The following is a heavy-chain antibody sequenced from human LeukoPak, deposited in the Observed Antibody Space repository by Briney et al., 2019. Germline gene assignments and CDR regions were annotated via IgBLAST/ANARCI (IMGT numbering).Heavy chain of an antibody. J-gene: IGHJ5*02. D-gene: IGHD1-14*01. Sequence: PSETLSLTCAVSGGSISSSNWWSWVRQPPGKGLEWIGEIYHSGSTNYNPSLKSRVTISVDKSKNQFSLKLSSVTAADTAVYYCARDLIAPRNGFDPWGQGILVTVSS. CDR2: IYHSGST. CDR1: GGSISSSNW. CDR3: ARDLIAPRNGFDP. V-gene: IGHV4-4*02.